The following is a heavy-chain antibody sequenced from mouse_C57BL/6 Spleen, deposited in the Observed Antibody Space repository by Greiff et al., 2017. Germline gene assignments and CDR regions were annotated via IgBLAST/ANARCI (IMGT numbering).Heavy chain of an antibody. Sequence: VQLQQPGAELVRPGSSVKLSCKASGYTFTRYWMDWVKQRPGQGLEWVGNIYPSDSETHYNQKFKDKATLTVDKSSSTAYMQLSSLTSEDSAVYYWARRTRAHYFDYWGQGTTLTVSS. V-gene: IGHV1-61*01. CDR1: GYTFTRYW. CDR3: ARRTRAHYFDY. D-gene: IGHD3-1*01. CDR2: IYPSDSET. J-gene: IGHJ2*01.